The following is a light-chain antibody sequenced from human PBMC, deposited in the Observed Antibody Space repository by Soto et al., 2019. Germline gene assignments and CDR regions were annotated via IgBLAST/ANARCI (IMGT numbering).Light chain of an antibody. CDR2: EVS. J-gene: IGLJ1*01. Sequence: QSVLTQPASVSGSPGQSITISCTGTSSDVGNYNLVSWYQQDPGKAPKLMIYEVSKRPSGVSNRFSGSKSGNTASLTIPGLQAEDEADYYCCSYAGGSTYVFGTGTKVTVL. V-gene: IGLV2-23*02. CDR1: SSDVGNYNL. CDR3: CSYAGGSTYV.